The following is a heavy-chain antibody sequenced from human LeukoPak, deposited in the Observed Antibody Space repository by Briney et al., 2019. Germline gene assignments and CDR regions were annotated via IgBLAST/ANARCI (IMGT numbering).Heavy chain of an antibody. CDR1: GFTFSSYA. Sequence: GGSLRLSCAASGFTFSSYAMHWVRQAPGKGLEWVAVISYDGSNKYYADSVKGRFTISRDNSKNTLYLQMNSLRAEDTAVYYCAKDHGESYYGSGSLFDYWGQGTLVTVSS. CDR2: ISYDGSNK. D-gene: IGHD3-10*01. CDR3: AKDHGESYYGSGSLFDY. J-gene: IGHJ4*02. V-gene: IGHV3-30-3*01.